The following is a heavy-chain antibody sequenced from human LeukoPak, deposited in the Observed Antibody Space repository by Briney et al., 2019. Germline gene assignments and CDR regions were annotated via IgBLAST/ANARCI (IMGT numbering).Heavy chain of an antibody. CDR1: GFAFNTYW. J-gene: IGHJ4*02. D-gene: IGHD2-2*01. V-gene: IGHV3-7*01. Sequence: GGSLRLSCAASGFAFNTYWMTWVRQAPGKGLEWVANINQDGSDKYYVDSVKGRFTISRDNAKNSLYLQMNSLRAEDTAVYYCARDRRSDGVHFDYWGQGILVTVSS. CDR2: INQDGSDK. CDR3: ARDRRSDGVHFDY.